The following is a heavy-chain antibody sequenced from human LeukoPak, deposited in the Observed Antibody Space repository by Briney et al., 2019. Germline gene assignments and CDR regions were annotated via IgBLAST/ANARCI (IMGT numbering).Heavy chain of an antibody. CDR3: AKDLGPSRVAVNYYYYGMDV. D-gene: IGHD6-19*01. Sequence: QPGRSLRLSCAASGFTFSSYGMHWVRQAPGKGLEWVAVISYDGSNKYYADSVKGRFTISRDNSKNTLYLQMNSLRAEDTAVYYCAKDLGPSRVAVNYYYYGMDVWGQGTTVTVSS. J-gene: IGHJ6*02. CDR1: GFTFSSYG. V-gene: IGHV3-30*18. CDR2: ISYDGSNK.